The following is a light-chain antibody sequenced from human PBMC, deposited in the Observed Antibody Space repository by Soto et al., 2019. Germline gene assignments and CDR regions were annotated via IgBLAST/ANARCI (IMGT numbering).Light chain of an antibody. CDR1: QSITRW. J-gene: IGKJ1*01. CDR2: DVS. Sequence: DIQMTQSPSTLSASVGDRVTIACRASQSITRWLAWYQPKPGKAPKLLIFDVSTLESGDPSRFSGSGYRTEFTLTISSLQPEDSATSYYEQYHTFWTFGQGTKVDIK. V-gene: IGKV1-5*01. CDR3: EQYHTFWT.